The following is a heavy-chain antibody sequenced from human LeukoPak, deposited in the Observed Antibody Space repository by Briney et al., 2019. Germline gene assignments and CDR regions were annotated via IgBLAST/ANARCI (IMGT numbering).Heavy chain of an antibody. V-gene: IGHV4-39*07. D-gene: IGHD6-6*01. CDR3: ARDVEYSSSYYFDY. CDR2: VYYSGST. Sequence: PSETLSLTCTVSGGSISSSSYYWGWIRQPPGKGLEWMGSVYYSGSTYYNPSLKSRVTISLDTSKNHFSLKLNSVTAADTAVYYCARDVEYSSSYYFDYWGQGTLVTVSS. J-gene: IGHJ4*02. CDR1: GGSISSSSYY.